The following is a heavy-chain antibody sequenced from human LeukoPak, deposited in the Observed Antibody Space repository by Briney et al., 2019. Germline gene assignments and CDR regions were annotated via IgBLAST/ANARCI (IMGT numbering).Heavy chain of an antibody. Sequence: SETLSLTCTVSGDSISSYYWSWIRQPAGKGLEWIGRIYTSGSTNYNPSLKSRVTISVDTSKNQFSLKLSSVTAADTAVYYCARGYSSSSVLANWGQGTLVTVSS. CDR2: IYTSGST. D-gene: IGHD6-6*01. V-gene: IGHV4-4*07. CDR3: ARGYSSSSVLAN. CDR1: GDSISSYY. J-gene: IGHJ4*02.